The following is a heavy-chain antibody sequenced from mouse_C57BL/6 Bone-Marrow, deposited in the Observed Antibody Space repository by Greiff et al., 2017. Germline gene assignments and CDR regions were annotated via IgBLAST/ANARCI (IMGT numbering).Heavy chain of an antibody. J-gene: IGHJ4*01. CDR3: ARGTTEGAMDY. D-gene: IGHD1-1*01. CDR2: IYPGSGNT. CDR1: GYTFTDYY. Sequence: VQLQQSGAELVRPGASVKLSCKASGYTFTDYYINWVKQRPGQGLEWIARIYPGSGNTYYNEKFKGKATLTAEKSSTTAYMQLSSLTSEDSAVYFCARGTTEGAMDYWGQGTSVTVSS. V-gene: IGHV1-76*01.